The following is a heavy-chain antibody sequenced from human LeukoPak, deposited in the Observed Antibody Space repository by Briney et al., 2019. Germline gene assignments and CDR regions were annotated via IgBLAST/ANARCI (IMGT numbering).Heavy chain of an antibody. CDR1: GYTFTSYD. CDR3: ARRKDTMVRGVIIFGY. CDR2: MNPNSGNT. D-gene: IGHD3-10*01. Sequence: ASVKVSCKASGYTFTSYDINWVRQATGRGLQWMGWMNPNSGNTGYAQKFQGRVTMTRNTSISTAYMELSSLRSEDTAVYYCARRKDTMVRGVIIFGYWGQGTLVTVSS. J-gene: IGHJ4*02. V-gene: IGHV1-8*01.